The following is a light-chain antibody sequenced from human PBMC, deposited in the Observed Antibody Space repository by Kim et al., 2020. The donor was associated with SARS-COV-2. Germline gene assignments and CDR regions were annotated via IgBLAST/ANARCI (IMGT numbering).Light chain of an antibody. CDR2: GAS. CDR1: QGINNY. CDR3: QKNDSAPWT. V-gene: IGKV1-27*01. J-gene: IGKJ1*01. Sequence: GYVGDRVTITCRASQGINNYLAWYQQKPEKAPKVLIYGASSLQSGVPSRFSGSGSGTDFTLTISSLQPEDVGTYYCQKNDSAPWTFGDGTKVDIK.